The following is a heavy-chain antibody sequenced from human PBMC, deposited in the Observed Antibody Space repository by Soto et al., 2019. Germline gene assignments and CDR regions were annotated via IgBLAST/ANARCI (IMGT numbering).Heavy chain of an antibody. CDR3: ARSSITPRLFMYPFDY. CDR2: IYYDGNT. D-gene: IGHD6-6*01. V-gene: IGHV4-39*01. CDR1: GYSITSGDYY. Sequence: PSETLSLTCTVSGYSITSGDYYWSWIRQPPGKGLECIGNIYYDGNTYYNPSLKSRVTISLDTSKNQFSLRLNSVTAADTAVYYCARSSITPRLFMYPFDYWGQGTLVTVSS. J-gene: IGHJ4*02.